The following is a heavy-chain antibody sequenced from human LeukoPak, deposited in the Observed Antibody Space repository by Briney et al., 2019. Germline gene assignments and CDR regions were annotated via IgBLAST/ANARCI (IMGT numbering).Heavy chain of an antibody. J-gene: IGHJ4*02. CDR1: GFTFSKYS. Sequence: KPGGSLRLSCAASGFTFSKYSMNWVRQAPGKGLEWVSSIASSGGYIFYSDSLKGRLTISRDNAKNSLYLQMNSLRVEDTALYYCARRAPSHDFDDWGQGTLVTVSS. V-gene: IGHV3-21*01. CDR2: IASSGGYI. CDR3: ARRAPSHDFDD.